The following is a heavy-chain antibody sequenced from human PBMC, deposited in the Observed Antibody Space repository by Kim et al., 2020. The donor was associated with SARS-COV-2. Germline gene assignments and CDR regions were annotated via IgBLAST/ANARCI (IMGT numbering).Heavy chain of an antibody. J-gene: IGHJ3*01. D-gene: IGHD1-1*01. CDR1: GGSISSSTYY. Sequence: SETLSLTCTVSGGSISSSTYYWGWIRQPPGKGLEWIGSIYDSGTTHYNPSLKSRVTASVDTSKNQFSLKLSYVTAADTAVYYCARHLGSRSPNCPHDGFDLWGQGKMVTVSS. CDR2: IYDSGTT. CDR3: ARHLGSRSPNCPHDGFDL. V-gene: IGHV4-39*01.